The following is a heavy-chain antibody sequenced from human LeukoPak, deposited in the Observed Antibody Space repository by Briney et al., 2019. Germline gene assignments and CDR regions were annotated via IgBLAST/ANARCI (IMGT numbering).Heavy chain of an antibody. CDR2: IRSKANNYAT. V-gene: IGHV3-73*01. CDR3: TGDNFDSSVKFDY. D-gene: IGHD3-22*01. CDR1: GFTFSGSA. Sequence: GGSLRLSCVVSGFTFSGSAVHWVRQASGKGLEWVGRIRSKANNYATAYAASMKGRFTISRDDSKNTAYLRMNSLKTEDTAVYYCTGDNFDSSVKFDYWGQGTLVTVSS. J-gene: IGHJ4*02.